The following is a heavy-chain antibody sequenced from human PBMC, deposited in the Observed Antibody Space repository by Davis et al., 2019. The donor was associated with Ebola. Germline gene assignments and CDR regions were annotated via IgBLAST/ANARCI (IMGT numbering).Heavy chain of an antibody. CDR3: ARADSSGWWYLDY. V-gene: IGHV3-33*01. CDR2: IWYDGSDG. J-gene: IGHJ4*02. Sequence: GGSLRLSCSASGFTFKTYGMHWVRRAPGKGLEWVGVIWYDGSDGYYTDSLKGRFTISKDNSKNTLYLHMNSLRPEDTAVYYCARADSSGWWYLDYWGQGTLVTVSS. D-gene: IGHD6-19*01. CDR1: GFTFKTYG.